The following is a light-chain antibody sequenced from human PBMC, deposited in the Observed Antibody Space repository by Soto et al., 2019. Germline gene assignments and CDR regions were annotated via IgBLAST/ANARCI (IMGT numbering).Light chain of an antibody. V-gene: IGLV2-14*01. J-gene: IGLJ2*01. CDR1: SSDVGGYNY. CDR3: SSYTSSSPHVL. Sequence: QSVLTQPASVSGSPGQSITISCTGTSSDVGGYNYVSWYQHHPGKAPKLIIYEVRNRPSGVSNRFSGSKSGNTASLTISGLQAEDEADYYCSSYTSSSPHVLFGGGTQLTVL. CDR2: EVR.